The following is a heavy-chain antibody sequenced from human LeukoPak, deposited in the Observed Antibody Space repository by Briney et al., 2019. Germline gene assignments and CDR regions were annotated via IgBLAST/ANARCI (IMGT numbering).Heavy chain of an antibody. D-gene: IGHD2-2*01. Sequence: PSQTPSLTCTVSGGSISSGSYYWSWIRQPAGKGLEWIGRIYTSGSTNYNPSLKSRVTISVDTSKNQFSLKLSSVTAADTAVYYCARSGGDIVVVPAARYYFDYWGQGTLVTVSS. CDR1: GGSISSGSYY. J-gene: IGHJ4*02. V-gene: IGHV4-61*02. CDR2: IYTSGST. CDR3: ARSGGDIVVVPAARYYFDY.